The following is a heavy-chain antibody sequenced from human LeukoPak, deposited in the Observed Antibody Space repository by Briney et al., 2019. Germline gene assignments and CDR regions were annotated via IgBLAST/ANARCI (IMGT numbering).Heavy chain of an antibody. CDR1: EFTVSSNF. Sequence: GGSLRLSCAASEFTVSSNFMSWVRQAPGKGLEWVSTIYSGGTTYYSDSVKDRFTISRDNSKNMLYLQMNSLRAEDTAVYYCARDRDYYGSGSYEWFDPWGQGTLVTVSS. V-gene: IGHV3-66*01. CDR3: ARDRDYYGSGSYEWFDP. D-gene: IGHD3-10*01. J-gene: IGHJ5*02. CDR2: IYSGGTT.